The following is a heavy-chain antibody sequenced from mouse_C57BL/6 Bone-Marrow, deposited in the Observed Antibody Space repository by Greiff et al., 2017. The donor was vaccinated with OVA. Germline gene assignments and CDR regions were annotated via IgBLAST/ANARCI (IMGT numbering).Heavy chain of an antibody. CDR2: IWGVGST. Sequence: VQGVESGPGLVAPSQSLSITCTVSGFSLTSYGVDWVRQSPGKGLEWLGVIWGVGSTNYNSALKSRLSISKDNSKSQVFLKMNSLQTDDTAMYYWASDRGGDYAMDYWGQGTSVTVSS. D-gene: IGHD1-1*02. CDR3: ASDRGGDYAMDY. V-gene: IGHV2-6*01. CDR1: GFSLTSYG. J-gene: IGHJ4*01.